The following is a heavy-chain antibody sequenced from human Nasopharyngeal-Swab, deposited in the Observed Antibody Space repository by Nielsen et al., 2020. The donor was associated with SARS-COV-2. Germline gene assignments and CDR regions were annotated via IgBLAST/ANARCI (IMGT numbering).Heavy chain of an antibody. Sequence: GGSLRLSCAASGFTFSNYWMSWVRQTPGKGLEWVAYIHQDGSEKTYVDSVKGRFTISRDNSKNSLYLQMNSLRAEDTAVYYCARPSRGQFDYWGQGTLVTVSS. J-gene: IGHJ4*02. CDR3: ARPSRGQFDY. CDR1: GFTFSNYW. CDR2: IHQDGSEK. V-gene: IGHV3-7*03.